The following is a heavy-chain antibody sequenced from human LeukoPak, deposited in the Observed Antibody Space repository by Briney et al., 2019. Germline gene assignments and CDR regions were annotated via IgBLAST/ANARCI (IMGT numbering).Heavy chain of an antibody. J-gene: IGHJ3*02. V-gene: IGHV3-23*01. CDR2: ISGSGGST. CDR3: AGSPTVDAAFDI. Sequence: GGSLRLSCAASGFTFSSYAMSWVRQAPGKGLEWVSSISGSGGSTYYADSVRGRFTVSRDNSGNTLALQMNSLRAEDTAVYYCAGSPTVDAAFDIWGQGTMVTVSS. CDR1: GFTFSSYA. D-gene: IGHD4-23*01.